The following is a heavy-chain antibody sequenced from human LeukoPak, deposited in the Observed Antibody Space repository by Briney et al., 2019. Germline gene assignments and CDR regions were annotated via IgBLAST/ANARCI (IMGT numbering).Heavy chain of an antibody. CDR1: GFTVSDNY. J-gene: IGHJ3*02. V-gene: IGHV3-53*01. CDR3: TLPLQDVFDI. Sequence: PGGSLRLSCAASGFTVSDNYMSWVRQAPGKGLEWVSIIYSAGSTNYADSVKGRSTISRDNSKNTLYLQMSSLRAEDTAVYYCTLPLQDVFDIWGQGTMVTVSS. CDR2: IYSAGST.